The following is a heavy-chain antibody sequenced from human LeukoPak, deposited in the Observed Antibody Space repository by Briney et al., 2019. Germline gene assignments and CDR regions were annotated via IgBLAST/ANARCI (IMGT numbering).Heavy chain of an antibody. D-gene: IGHD5-12*01. J-gene: IGHJ4*02. CDR2: IYSDNT. V-gene: IGHV3-66*03. CDR3: AKGQYSGYDTGSGY. Sequence: GGSLRLSCTVSGFTVSSNSMSWVRQAPGKGLEWVSFIYSDNTHYSDSVKGRFTISRDNSKNTLYLQMNSLRAEDTAVYYCAKGQYSGYDTGSGYWGQGTLVTVSS. CDR1: GFTVSSNS.